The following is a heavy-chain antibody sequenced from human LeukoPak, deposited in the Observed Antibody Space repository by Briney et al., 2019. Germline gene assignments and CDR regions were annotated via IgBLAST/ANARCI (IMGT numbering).Heavy chain of an antibody. CDR3: ARDLGPVWSNQGPFGY. D-gene: IGHD3-16*01. V-gene: IGHV1-46*01. J-gene: IGHJ4*02. CDR2: INPTSGST. CDR1: GYTFTSYY. Sequence: VASVKVSCKASGYTFTSYYMHWVRQAPGQGLQWMGIINPTSGSTTYAQKFQGRVTMTRDRSTSTVYMEVNSLRSEDTAVYYCARDLGPVWSNQGPFGYWGQGTLVTVSS.